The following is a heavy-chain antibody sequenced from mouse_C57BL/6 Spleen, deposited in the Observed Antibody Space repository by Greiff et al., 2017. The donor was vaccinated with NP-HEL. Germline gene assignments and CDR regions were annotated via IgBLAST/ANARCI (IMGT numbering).Heavy chain of an antibody. Sequence: DVKLQESGPGLVKPSQSLSLTCSVTGYSITSGYYWNWIRQFPGNKLEWMGYISYDGSNNYNPSLKNRISITRDTSKNQFFLKLNSVTTEDTATYYCARAIYYGNYWYFDVWGTRTTVTVSS. CDR2: ISYDGSN. V-gene: IGHV3-6*01. D-gene: IGHD2-1*01. CDR1: GYSITSGYY. CDR3: ARAIYYGNYWYFDV. J-gene: IGHJ1*03.